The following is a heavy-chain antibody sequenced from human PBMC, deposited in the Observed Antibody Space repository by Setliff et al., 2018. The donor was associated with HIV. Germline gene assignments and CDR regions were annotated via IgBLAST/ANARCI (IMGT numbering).Heavy chain of an antibody. V-gene: IGHV4-38-2*01. CDR2: IYYSGST. J-gene: IGHJ6*03. Sequence: SETLSLTCVVSGYSISSDYYWGWLRQAPGKGLDWIGTIYYSGSTHYNPSLKSRVTISVDTSKNQFSLKLTSVTAADTAVYYCARLRVVTIFGVAHQAPGYMDVWGKGTTVTVSS. CDR3: ARLRVVTIFGVAHQAPGYMDV. D-gene: IGHD3-3*01. CDR1: GYSISSDYY.